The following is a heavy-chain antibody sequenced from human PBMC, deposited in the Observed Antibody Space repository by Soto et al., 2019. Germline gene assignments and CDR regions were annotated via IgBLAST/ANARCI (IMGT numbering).Heavy chain of an antibody. CDR1: GFTFSNFW. CDR2: IDSDGSST. Sequence: VQLVESGGGLVQPGGSLRLSCAASGFTFSNFWMHWVRQGPGKGPVWVSRIDSDGSSTRYADSVKGRFTISRDNGKNTVYLQMNGLRAEDTAVYYCARSACSDTSCYQGGFDSWGQGTLVTVSS. V-gene: IGHV3-74*01. CDR3: ARSACSDTSCYQGGFDS. J-gene: IGHJ4*02. D-gene: IGHD2-2*01.